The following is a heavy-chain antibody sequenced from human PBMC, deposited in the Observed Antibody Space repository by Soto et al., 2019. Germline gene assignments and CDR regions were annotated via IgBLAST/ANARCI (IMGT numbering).Heavy chain of an antibody. J-gene: IGHJ5*02. Sequence: GASVKVSCKASGGTFSSYAISWVRQAPGQGLEWMGGIIPIFGTANYAQKFQGRVTITADESTSTAYMELSSLRSEDTAVYYCARARYCSGGSCYSLISPSNWFDPWGQGTLVTVSS. CDR3: ARARYCSGGSCYSLISPSNWFDP. CDR1: GGTFSSYA. D-gene: IGHD2-15*01. CDR2: IIPIFGTA. V-gene: IGHV1-69*13.